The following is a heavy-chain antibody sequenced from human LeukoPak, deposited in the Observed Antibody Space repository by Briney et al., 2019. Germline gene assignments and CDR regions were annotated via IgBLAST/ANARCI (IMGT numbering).Heavy chain of an antibody. CDR2: INHGGST. J-gene: IGHJ4*02. D-gene: IGHD5-24*01. CDR1: GGPFSGYY. Sequence: SETLSLTCAVYGGPFSGYYWSWIRQPPGKGLEWIGEINHGGSTKYNPSLKSRGTISVDTSKTQFSLKLTSVTAADTAVYYCAHWRDDYKYYFDYWGQGTLVTVSS. V-gene: IGHV4-34*01. CDR3: AHWRDDYKYYFDY.